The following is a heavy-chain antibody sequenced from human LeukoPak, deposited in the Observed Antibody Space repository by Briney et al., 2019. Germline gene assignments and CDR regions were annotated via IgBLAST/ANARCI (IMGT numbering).Heavy chain of an antibody. Sequence: PGGSLRLSCAASGFTFSSYSMNWVRQAPGKGLEWVSSISSSSSYIYYADSEKGRFTISRDNAKNSLYLQMNSLRAEDTAVYYCARGGGIAVAADFDYWGQGTLVTVSS. CDR1: GFTFSSYS. V-gene: IGHV3-21*01. D-gene: IGHD6-19*01. CDR3: ARGGGIAVAADFDY. J-gene: IGHJ4*02. CDR2: ISSSSSYI.